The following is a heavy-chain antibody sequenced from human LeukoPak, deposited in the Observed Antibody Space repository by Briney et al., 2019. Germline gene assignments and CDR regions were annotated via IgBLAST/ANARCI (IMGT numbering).Heavy chain of an antibody. CDR2: INPGGSSI. CDR3: ARSNQADDY. J-gene: IGHJ4*02. D-gene: IGHD1-14*01. CDR1: GFTFGSYW. Sequence: GRSPRLSCAASGFTFGSYWMHWVRQVPGKGLVWVARINPGGSSITYADSVKGRFTISRDNAKNTLYLQMDSLRAEDTGVYYCARSNQADDYWGQGTLVTVSS. V-gene: IGHV3-74*01.